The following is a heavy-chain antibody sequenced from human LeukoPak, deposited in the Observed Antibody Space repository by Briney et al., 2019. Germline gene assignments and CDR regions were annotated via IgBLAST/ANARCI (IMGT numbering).Heavy chain of an antibody. D-gene: IGHD6-19*01. Sequence: SETLSLTCTVSGGSISSSSYYWGWIRQPPGKGLEWIGSIYYSGSTYYNPSLKSRVTISVDTSKNQFSLKLSSVTAADTAVYYCAREDRSIAVAGTGYSDYWGQGTLVTVSS. J-gene: IGHJ4*02. CDR3: AREDRSIAVAGTGYSDY. CDR1: GGSISSSSYY. V-gene: IGHV4-39*07. CDR2: IYYSGST.